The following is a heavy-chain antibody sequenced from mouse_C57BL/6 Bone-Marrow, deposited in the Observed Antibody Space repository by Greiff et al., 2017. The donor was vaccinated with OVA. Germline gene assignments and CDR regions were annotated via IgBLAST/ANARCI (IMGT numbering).Heavy chain of an antibody. CDR3: ALGTNWDGYFDV. CDR1: GFTFSSYA. Sequence: DVQLVESGGGLVKPGGSLKLSCAASGFTFSSYAMSWVRQTPEKRLEWVATISDGGSYTYYPDNVKGRFTISRDNAKNNLYLQMSHLKSEDTAMYYCALGTNWDGYFDVWGTGTTVTVSS. J-gene: IGHJ1*03. CDR2: ISDGGSYT. V-gene: IGHV5-4*01. D-gene: IGHD4-1*01.